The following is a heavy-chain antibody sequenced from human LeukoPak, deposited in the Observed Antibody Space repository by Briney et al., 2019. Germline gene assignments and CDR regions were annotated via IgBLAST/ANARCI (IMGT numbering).Heavy chain of an antibody. J-gene: IGHJ4*02. CDR3: ARTTTPHYYGSGSYALGY. CDR2: ISYVGSNK. D-gene: IGHD3-10*01. CDR1: GITFSTYA. V-gene: IGHV3-30-3*01. Sequence: PGGSLRLSCAASGITFSTYAMHGFRQCPGKGLEWVAGISYVGSNKYYADSVKGRFTISRDNSKNTLYLQMSSLSAEDTAVYYCARTTTPHYYGSGSYALGYWGQGTLVTVPS.